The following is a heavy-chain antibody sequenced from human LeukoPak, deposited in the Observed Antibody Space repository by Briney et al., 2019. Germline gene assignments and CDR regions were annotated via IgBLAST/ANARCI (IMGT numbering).Heavy chain of an antibody. CDR2: IYSGGTT. D-gene: IGHD3-22*01. CDR1: GFIVSSNY. V-gene: IGHV3-53*01. CDR3: ARIPTFYYDSSGYLFDY. Sequence: GGSLRLSCAASGFIVSSNYMSWVRQAPGKGLEWVSIIYSGGTTDYADSVKGRFTISRDNSKNTLYLQMNSLRAEDTAVYYCARIPTFYYDSSGYLFDYWGQGTLVTVSS. J-gene: IGHJ4*02.